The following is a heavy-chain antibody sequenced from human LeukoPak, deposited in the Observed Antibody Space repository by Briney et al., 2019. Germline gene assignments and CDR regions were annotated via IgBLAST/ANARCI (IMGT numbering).Heavy chain of an antibody. D-gene: IGHD2-15*01. CDR1: GFTFSSYW. CDR3: TRFSRSADSH. J-gene: IGHJ4*02. CDR2: IRPDGSEE. V-gene: IGHV3-7*01. Sequence: GGSLRLSCAASGFTFSSYWMSWVRQTPGKGLEWVANIRPDGSEEQYVDSTKGRFSISRDNAQNSVSQQMNSLRAEDTAVYFCTRFSRSADSHWGRGTLVTASS.